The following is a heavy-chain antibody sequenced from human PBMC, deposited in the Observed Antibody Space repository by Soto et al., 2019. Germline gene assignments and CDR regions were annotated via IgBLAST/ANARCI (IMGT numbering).Heavy chain of an antibody. D-gene: IGHD2-2*02. Sequence: GASLRLSCAASGFTFSSYAMHWVRQAPGKGLEWVTALSNDGSDKYYAESVKGPFSISRDNSKNKLYLHMNSLRAEDAAAYSCARSQGYRVESQLQYWGYFDSWGQGTLVTVSS. CDR3: ARSQGYRVESQLQYWGYFDS. CDR2: LSNDGSDK. J-gene: IGHJ4*02. V-gene: IGHV3-30-3*01. CDR1: GFTFSSYA.